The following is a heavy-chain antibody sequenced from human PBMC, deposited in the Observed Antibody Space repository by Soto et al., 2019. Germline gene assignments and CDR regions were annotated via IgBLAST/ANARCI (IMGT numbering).Heavy chain of an antibody. CDR1: GFTFSSYS. CDR2: ISSSSSYI. J-gene: IGHJ6*03. V-gene: IGHV3-21*01. D-gene: IGHD3-9*01. CDR3: ERRNYDILTQDYYMDV. Sequence: EVQLVESGGGLVKPGGSLRLSCAASGFTFSSYSMNWVRQAPGKGLEWVSSISSSSSYIYYADSVKGRFTISRDNAKNSLYLQMNRLRAEDTAVYYCERRNYDILTQDYYMDVWGKGTTVTVSS.